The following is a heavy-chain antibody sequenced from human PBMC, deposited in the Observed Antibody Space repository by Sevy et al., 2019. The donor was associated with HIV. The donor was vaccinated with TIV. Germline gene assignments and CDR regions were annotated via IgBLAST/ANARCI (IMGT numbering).Heavy chain of an antibody. CDR1: GYTFTGYY. J-gene: IGHJ5*02. Sequence: ASVKVSCKASGYTFTGYYMHWVRQAPGQGLEWMGWINPNSGGTNYAQKLQGRVTMTRDTSISTAYMELSRLRSDDTAVYYCARESITIRGNWFDPWGQGTLVTVSS. CDR3: ARESITIRGNWFDP. D-gene: IGHD3-3*01. CDR2: INPNSGGT. V-gene: IGHV1-2*02.